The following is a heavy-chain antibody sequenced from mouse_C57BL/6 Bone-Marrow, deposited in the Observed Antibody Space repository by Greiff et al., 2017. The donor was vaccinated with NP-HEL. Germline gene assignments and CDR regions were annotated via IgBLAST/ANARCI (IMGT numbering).Heavy chain of an antibody. CDR1: GFTFTDYY. CDR3: ARSIYYDYADDPFYAMDY. D-gene: IGHD2-4*01. Sequence: EVQVVESGGGLVQPGGSLSLSCAASGFTFTDYYMSWVRQPPGKALEWLGFIRNKANGYTTEYSASVKGRFTFSRDNSQSILYLQMNALIAEDSATYYCARSIYYDYADDPFYAMDYWGQGTSVTVSS. V-gene: IGHV7-3*01. J-gene: IGHJ4*01. CDR2: IRNKANGYTT.